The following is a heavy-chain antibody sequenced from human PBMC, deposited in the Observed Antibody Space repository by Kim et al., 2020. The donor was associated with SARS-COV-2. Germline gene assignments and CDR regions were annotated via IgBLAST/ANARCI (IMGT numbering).Heavy chain of an antibody. D-gene: IGHD3-3*01. CDR3: ARVRGTTIFGVVTVDAFDI. J-gene: IGHJ3*02. Sequence: KSRVIISVDTSKNQFSLKLSSVTDADTAVYYCARVRGTTIFGVVTVDAFDIWGQGTMVTVSS. V-gene: IGHV4-31*02.